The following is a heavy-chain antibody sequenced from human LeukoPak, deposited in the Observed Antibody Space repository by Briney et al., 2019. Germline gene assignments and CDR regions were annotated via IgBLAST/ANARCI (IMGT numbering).Heavy chain of an antibody. CDR3: AKSTIVVVITPLDY. V-gene: IGHV3-23*01. CDR2: ISGSGGST. J-gene: IGHJ4*02. Sequence: GGSLRLSCAASGFTFSSYGMHWVRQAPGRGLEWVSAISGSGGSTYYADSVKGRFTISRDNSKNTLYLQMNSLRAEDTAVYYCAKSTIVVVITPLDYWGQGTLVTVSS. CDR1: GFTFSSYG. D-gene: IGHD3-22*01.